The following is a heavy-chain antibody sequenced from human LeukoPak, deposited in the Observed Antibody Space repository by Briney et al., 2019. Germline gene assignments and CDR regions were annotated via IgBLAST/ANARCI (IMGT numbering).Heavy chain of an antibody. D-gene: IGHD4-17*01. CDR1: GGSFSGYY. CDR2: INHSGST. CDR3: ASITTVTGNWYFDL. V-gene: IGHV4-34*01. J-gene: IGHJ2*01. Sequence: PSETLSLTCAVYGGSFSGYYWSRIRQPPGKGLEWIGEINHSGSTNYNPSLKSRVTISVDTSKNQFSLKLSSVTAADTAVYYCASITTVTGNWYFDLWGRGTLVTVSS.